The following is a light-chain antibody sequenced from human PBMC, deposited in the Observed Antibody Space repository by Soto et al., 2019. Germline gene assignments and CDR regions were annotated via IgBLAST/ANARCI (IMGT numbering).Light chain of an antibody. Sequence: QSVLTQPPSVPGAPGQRVTISCTGSSSNIGTGYDVHWYQQLPGTAPKLLIYDNTNRPSGVPDRFSGSKSGTSASLAITGLQAEDEADYYCQSFDGSLRGSVFGSGTKVTVL. CDR3: QSFDGSLRGSV. CDR1: SSNIGTGYD. J-gene: IGLJ1*01. CDR2: DNT. V-gene: IGLV1-40*01.